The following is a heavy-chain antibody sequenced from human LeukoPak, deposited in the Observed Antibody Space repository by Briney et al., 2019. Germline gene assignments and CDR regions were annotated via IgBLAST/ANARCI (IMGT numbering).Heavy chain of an antibody. CDR3: AKDRGLRGFSFASLDY. J-gene: IGHJ4*02. CDR1: GFTFEDYS. CDR2: ISRDGDIT. Sequence: GGSLRLSCAASGFTFEDYSMHWVRQAPGKGLEWVSVISRDGDITYYADSLKGRFTISRDNTKNSLYLQLNSLRTEDTAVYYCAKDRGLRGFSFASLDYWGQGTLVTASS. D-gene: IGHD5-18*01. V-gene: IGHV3-43*01.